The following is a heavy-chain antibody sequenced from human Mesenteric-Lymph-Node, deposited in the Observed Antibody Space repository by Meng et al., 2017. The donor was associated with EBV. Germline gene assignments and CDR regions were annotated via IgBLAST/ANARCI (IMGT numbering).Heavy chain of an antibody. Sequence: LQQWGAGRFKPSATLSLTCAGLDGCFSNSYWRWIRQSPEKGLEWIGEINRIGGTDYNPSLKSRVTISVDTLKNQFSLRLSSVTAADTAVYYCARGYTYNYESGVPPFDLWGHGTLVTVSS. CDR1: DGCFSNSY. J-gene: IGHJ5*02. D-gene: IGHD3-22*01. CDR3: ARGYTYNYESGVPPFDL. V-gene: IGHV4-34*01. CDR2: INRIGGT.